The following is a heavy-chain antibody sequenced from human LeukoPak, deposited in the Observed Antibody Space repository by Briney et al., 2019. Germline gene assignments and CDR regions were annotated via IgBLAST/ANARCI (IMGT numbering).Heavy chain of an antibody. CDR3: AKDRTVGASYWYLDL. Sequence: GGSLRLSCAASGVTLSSYAMSWARQAPGKGLEWVSGISSSGSGGNTYYADSVKGRFTISRDSSKNTLFLHMNTLRAEDTAIYYCAKDRTVGASYWYLDLWGRGTLVTVSS. CDR2: ISSSGSGGNT. D-gene: IGHD1-26*01. CDR1: GVTLSSYA. V-gene: IGHV3-23*01. J-gene: IGHJ2*01.